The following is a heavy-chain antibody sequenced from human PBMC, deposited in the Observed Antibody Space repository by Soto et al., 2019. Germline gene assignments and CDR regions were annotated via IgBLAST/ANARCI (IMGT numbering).Heavy chain of an antibody. CDR2: TYYRSKWYN. J-gene: IGHJ4*02. CDR1: GDSVSSNRAT. V-gene: IGHV6-1*01. Sequence: SQTLSLTFAISGDSVSSNRATWNWFRQSPSRGLEWLGRTYYRSKWYNDYAVSVQGRMTINPDTSKSQFSLQLNSVTPEDTAVYYCARERKEVAGTLNPLDYWGQGTLVTVSS. D-gene: IGHD6-19*01. CDR3: ARERKEVAGTLNPLDY.